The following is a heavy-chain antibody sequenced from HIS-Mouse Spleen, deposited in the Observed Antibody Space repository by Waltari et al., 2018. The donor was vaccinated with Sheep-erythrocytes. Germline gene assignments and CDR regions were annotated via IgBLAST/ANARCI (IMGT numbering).Heavy chain of an antibody. Sequence: EVQLVESGGGLVQPGGSLRLSCAASGFTFSSYWMHWVRQAPGKGLVGVSRINSEGSSTSNADSVKGRLTISRDNAKNTLYLQMNSLRAEDTAVYYCARSDIRSSGWLDYWGQGTLVTVSS. V-gene: IGHV3-74*01. J-gene: IGHJ4*02. CDR3: ARSDIRSSGWLDY. D-gene: IGHD6-19*01. CDR1: GFTFSSYW. CDR2: INSEGSST.